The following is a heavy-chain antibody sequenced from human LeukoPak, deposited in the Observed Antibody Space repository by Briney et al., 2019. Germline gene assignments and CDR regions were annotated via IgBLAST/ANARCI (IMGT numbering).Heavy chain of an antibody. CDR2: IYSDART. V-gene: IGHV3-53*01. CDR1: GFTVSNNY. CDR3: ARVRDWGGIDY. Sequence: GGSLRLSCAASGFTVSNNYMSWVRQAPGKGLEFVSVIYSDARTYYADSVKGRFTIYRDNSKNTLYLQMNSLRADDTAVYYCARVRDWGGIDYWGQGTLVTVSS. J-gene: IGHJ4*02. D-gene: IGHD7-27*01.